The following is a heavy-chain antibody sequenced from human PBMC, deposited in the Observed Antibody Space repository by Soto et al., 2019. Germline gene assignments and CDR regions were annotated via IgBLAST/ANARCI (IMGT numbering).Heavy chain of an antibody. V-gene: IGHV3-11*06. CDR1: GFTFSDYY. J-gene: IGHJ4*02. Sequence: GGSLRLSCAASGFTFSDYYMSWIRQAPGKGLEWDSYISSSSSYTTYAHSVKGRFTISRDNAKNPLYLQMNSLRAEDTAVYYCARMGWGSFLWNFDYWGQGTLVTVSS. CDR2: ISSSSSYT. CDR3: ARMGWGSFLWNFDY. D-gene: IGHD7-27*01.